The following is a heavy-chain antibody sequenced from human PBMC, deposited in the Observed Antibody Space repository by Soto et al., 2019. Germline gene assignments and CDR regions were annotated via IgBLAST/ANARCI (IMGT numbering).Heavy chain of an antibody. D-gene: IGHD2-8*01. CDR3: AKGTNHDGYCDY. Sequence: EVQLLESGGGLVQPGGSLRLSCAASGFTFSSYAMSWVRQAPGKGLGWVSAISGSGGSTYYAGPVKGRFTISRDNSNTALYLQMNSLRAEYTAVYDCAKGTNHDGYCDYWGQGTLVTVSS. CDR1: GFTFSSYA. CDR2: ISGSGGST. V-gene: IGHV3-23*01. J-gene: IGHJ4*02.